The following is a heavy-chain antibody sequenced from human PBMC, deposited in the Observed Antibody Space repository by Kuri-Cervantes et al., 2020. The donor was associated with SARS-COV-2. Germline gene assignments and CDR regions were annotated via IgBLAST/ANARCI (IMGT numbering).Heavy chain of an antibody. CDR3: ARGREGVVPATILGLGYFLYFSMDV. J-gene: IGHJ6*03. Sequence: SETLCLTCAAFGGSFSGYYWSWIRQSPGKGLEWIGKINHSGSTNYNPSLSSRVTISVDMSKNQFSLRLSSVTAADTAMYYCARGREGVVPATILGLGYFLYFSMDVWGKGTSVTVSS. V-gene: IGHV4-34*01. D-gene: IGHD2-2*01. CDR2: INHSGST. CDR1: GGSFSGYY.